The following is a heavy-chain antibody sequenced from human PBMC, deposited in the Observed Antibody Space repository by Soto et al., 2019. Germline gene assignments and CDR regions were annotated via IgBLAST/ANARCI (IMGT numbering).Heavy chain of an antibody. J-gene: IGHJ4*02. CDR2: ISAYNGNT. CDR1: GYTLTIYG. Sequence: ASVKISCKASGYTLTIYGIIWVRQAPGQGLEWMGWISAYNGNTNYAQKLQGRVTMTTDTSTSTAYMELRSLRSDDTAVYYCARDHGYSSSWSPFDYWGQGTLVTVSS. V-gene: IGHV1-18*01. D-gene: IGHD6-13*01. CDR3: ARDHGYSSSWSPFDY.